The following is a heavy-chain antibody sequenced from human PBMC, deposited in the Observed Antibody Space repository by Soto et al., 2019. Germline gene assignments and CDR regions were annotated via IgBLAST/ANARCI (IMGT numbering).Heavy chain of an antibody. CDR2: ISPKNVNT. J-gene: IGHJ5*02. CDR3: ATSYDSGFDP. CDR1: GYSFSTYD. D-gene: IGHD3-3*01. V-gene: IGHV1-18*04. Sequence: LLLQSGAELKKPGASVKISCKASGYSFSTYDISWLRQAPGQGPEWMGRISPKNVNTNYAQNFQDRVTMTADTSSSTAYMELRGLRSDDTAKYYCATSYDSGFDPWGQGTLVTVSS.